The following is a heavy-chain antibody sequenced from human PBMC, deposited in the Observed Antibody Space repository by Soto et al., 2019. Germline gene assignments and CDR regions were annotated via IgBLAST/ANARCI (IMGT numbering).Heavy chain of an antibody. V-gene: IGHV4-30-2*01. J-gene: IGHJ3*02. Sequence: SETLSLTCAVSGGSISSGGYSWSWIRQPPGKGLEWIGYIYHSGSTYYNPSPKSRVTISVDRSKNQFSLKLSSVTAADTAVYYCAREDMTTVTSGSFDIWGQGTMVTVSS. D-gene: IGHD4-17*01. CDR3: AREDMTTVTSGSFDI. CDR1: GGSISSGGYS. CDR2: IYHSGST.